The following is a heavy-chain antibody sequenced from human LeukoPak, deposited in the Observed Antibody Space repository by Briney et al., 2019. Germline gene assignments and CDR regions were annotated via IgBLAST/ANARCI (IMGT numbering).Heavy chain of an antibody. CDR1: GFTFSDHY. V-gene: IGHV3-72*01. D-gene: IGHD1-26*01. J-gene: IGHJ4*02. CDR3: AVIVGARSFDL. CDR2: TRNKVDSYTT. Sequence: PGGSLRLSCAASGFTFSDHYMDWARQAPGKGLEWVGRTRNKVDSYTTEYAASVKGRFTISRDDSKNSLYLQMNSLKTEDTAVYYCAVIVGARSFDLWGQGTLVTVSS.